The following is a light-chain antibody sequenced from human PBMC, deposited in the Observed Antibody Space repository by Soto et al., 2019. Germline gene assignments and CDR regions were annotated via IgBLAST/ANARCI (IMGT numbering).Light chain of an antibody. CDR2: AAS. CDR1: QDISSS. Sequence: DIQMTQSPSSVSASVGDRVTITCRATQDISSSLVWYQQKPGKAPKLLIYAASSLQSGVPSRFSGSGSGTDFTLTISSLQPEDFATYYCQQTNSFPLTFGGGTKVEIK. J-gene: IGKJ4*01. V-gene: IGKV1-12*01. CDR3: QQTNSFPLT.